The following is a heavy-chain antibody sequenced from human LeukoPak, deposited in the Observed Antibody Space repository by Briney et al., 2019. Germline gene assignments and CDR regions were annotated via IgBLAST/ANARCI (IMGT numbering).Heavy chain of an antibody. V-gene: IGHV3-23*01. CDR1: GFTLSSYA. CDR2: ISGSGGST. CDR3: AKDRELSPYFDYYYGMDV. D-gene: IGHD3-16*02. Sequence: VGSLRLSCAASGFTLSSYAMSWVRQAPGKGLEWVSAISGSGGSTYYADSVKGRFTISRDNSKNTLYLQMNSLRAEDTAVYYCAKDRELSPYFDYYYGMDVWGKGTTVTVSS. J-gene: IGHJ6*04.